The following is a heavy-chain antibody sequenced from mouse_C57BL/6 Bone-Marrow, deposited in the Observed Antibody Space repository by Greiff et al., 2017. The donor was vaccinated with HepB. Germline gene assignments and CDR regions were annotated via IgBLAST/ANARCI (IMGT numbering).Heavy chain of an antibody. CDR3: ARTTVVAYYFDY. D-gene: IGHD1-1*01. CDR2: IYPRSGNT. CDR1: GYTFTSYG. V-gene: IGHV1-81*01. J-gene: IGHJ2*01. Sequence: VQLQQSGAELARPGASVKLSCKASGYTFTSYGISWVKQRTGQGLEWIGEIYPRSGNTYYTEKFKGKATLTADKSSSTAYMELRSLTSEDSAVYFCARTTVVAYYFDYWGQGTTLTVSS.